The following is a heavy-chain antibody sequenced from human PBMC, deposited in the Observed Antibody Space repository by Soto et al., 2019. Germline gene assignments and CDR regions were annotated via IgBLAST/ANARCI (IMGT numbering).Heavy chain of an antibody. J-gene: IGHJ4*02. Sequence: GGSLRLSCAASGFTFSSYGMHWVRQAPGKGLEWVAVISYDGSNKYYADSVKGRFTISRDNSKNTLYLQMNSLRAEDTAVYYCAKHLTGTTPRLYHWAQGTLVTVSS. D-gene: IGHD1-7*01. CDR2: ISYDGSNK. CDR3: AKHLTGTTPRLYH. CDR1: GFTFSSYG. V-gene: IGHV3-30*18.